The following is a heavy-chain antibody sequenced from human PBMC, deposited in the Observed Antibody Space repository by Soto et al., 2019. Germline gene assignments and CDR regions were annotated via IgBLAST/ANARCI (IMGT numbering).Heavy chain of an antibody. CDR3: AREGALKPFSS. CDR1: GFTFSLFA. J-gene: IGHJ5*02. CDR2: ISGTGVYI. V-gene: IGHV3-21*01. Sequence: GGSLRLSCAASGFTFSLFAMNWVRQAPGKGLEWVSHISGTGVYIHYADAVKGRFTISRDNAKSSVYLQMNSLRAEDTAVYYCAREGALKPFSSWGQGALVTVSS.